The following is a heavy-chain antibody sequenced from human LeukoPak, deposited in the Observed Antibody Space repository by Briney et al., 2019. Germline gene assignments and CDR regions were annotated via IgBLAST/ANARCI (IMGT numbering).Heavy chain of an antibody. V-gene: IGHV1-2*02. CDR1: GYTFTGYY. J-gene: IGHJ6*02. Sequence: TSVKVSCKASGYTFTGYYMHWVRQAPGQGLEWMGWINPNSGGTNYAQKVQGRFTMTRDTSISTAYMQLSSLRSDDTAVYYCARAAVVATILDYYYYGMDVWGQGTTVTVSS. CDR3: ARAAVVATILDYYYYGMDV. CDR2: INPNSGGT. D-gene: IGHD5-12*01.